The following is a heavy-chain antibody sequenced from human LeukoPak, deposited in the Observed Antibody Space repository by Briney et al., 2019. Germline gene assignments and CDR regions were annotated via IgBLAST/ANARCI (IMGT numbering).Heavy chain of an antibody. D-gene: IGHD3-22*01. CDR1: GFTFSPYW. Sequence: GGSLRLSCAASGFTFSPYWMHWVRQGPGKGLVWVSRINSDGSSTIYADSVKGRFTISRDNAKNTLYLQMDSLRAEDTAVYYCAKGHYYDSSGYAFDIWGQGTMVTVSS. CDR3: AKGHYYDSSGYAFDI. J-gene: IGHJ3*02. CDR2: INSDGSST. V-gene: IGHV3-74*01.